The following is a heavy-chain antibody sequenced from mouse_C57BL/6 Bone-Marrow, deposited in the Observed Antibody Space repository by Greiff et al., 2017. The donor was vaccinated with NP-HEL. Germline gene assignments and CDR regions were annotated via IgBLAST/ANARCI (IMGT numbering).Heavy chain of an antibody. J-gene: IGHJ2*01. CDR3: AREEVYYGSYFDY. V-gene: IGHV1-26*01. CDR2: INPNNGGT. CDR1: GYTFTDYY. Sequence: VQLKQSGPELVKPGASVKISCKASGYTFTDYYMNWVKQSHGKSLEWIGDINPNNGGTSYNQKFKGKATLTVDKSSSTAYMELRSLTSEDSAVYYCAREEVYYGSYFDYWGKGTTLTVSS. D-gene: IGHD1-1*01.